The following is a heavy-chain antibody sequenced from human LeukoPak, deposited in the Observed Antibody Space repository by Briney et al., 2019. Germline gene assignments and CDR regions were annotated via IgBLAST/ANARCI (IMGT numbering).Heavy chain of an antibody. J-gene: IGHJ4*02. V-gene: IGHV3-15*01. CDR3: TTATGSYGPFLFDY. CDR2: IKSKTDGGTT. D-gene: IGHD1-26*01. Sequence: GWSLRLSYAACLFTLRNALISWLRQAAGKGLEWVGRIKSKTDGGTTDYAAPVKGRFTISRDDSKNTLYLQMNSLKTEDTAVYYCTTATGSYGPFLFDYWGQGTLVTVSS. CDR1: LFTLRNAL.